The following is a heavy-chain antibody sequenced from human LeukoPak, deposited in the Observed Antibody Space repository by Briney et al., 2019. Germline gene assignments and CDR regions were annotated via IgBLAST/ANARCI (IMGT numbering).Heavy chain of an antibody. J-gene: IGHJ4*02. Sequence: ASVKVSCKASGYTFTGYYMHWVRQAPGQGLEWMGWINPNSGGTNYAQKFQGRVTMTRDTSISTAYMELSRLRSDDTAVYYCARDLGLMYDILTGYSTPGYWGQGTLVTVSS. CDR1: GYTFTGYY. V-gene: IGHV1-2*02. CDR3: ARDLGLMYDILTGYSTPGY. CDR2: INPNSGGT. D-gene: IGHD3-9*01.